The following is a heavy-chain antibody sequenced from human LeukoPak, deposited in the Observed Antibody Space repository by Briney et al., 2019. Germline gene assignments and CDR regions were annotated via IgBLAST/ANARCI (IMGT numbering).Heavy chain of an antibody. V-gene: IGHV3-11*01. Sequence: PGGSLRLSCAASGFTFSDYYMSWIRQAPGKGLEWISYISSSGSTIYYADPVKGRFTISRDNAKNSLYLQMNSLRAEDTAVYYCARENYYDSSGYIDYWGQGTLVTVSS. J-gene: IGHJ4*02. CDR3: ARENYYDSSGYIDY. D-gene: IGHD3-22*01. CDR2: ISSSGSTI. CDR1: GFTFSDYY.